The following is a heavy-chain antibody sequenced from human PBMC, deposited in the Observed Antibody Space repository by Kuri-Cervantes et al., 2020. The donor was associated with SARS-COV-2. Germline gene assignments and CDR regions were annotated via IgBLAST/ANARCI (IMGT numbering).Heavy chain of an antibody. V-gene: IGHV3-21*04. CDR1: GFTFSSYS. Sequence: GGSLRLSCAASGFTFSSYSMNWVRQAPGKGLEWVSSISSSSSYIYYADSVKGRFTISRENAKNSLYLQMNSLRAEDTALYYCARDGLDVAYYYYMDVWGKGTTVTVSS. CDR2: ISSSSSYI. CDR3: ARDGLDVAYYYYMDV. J-gene: IGHJ6*03.